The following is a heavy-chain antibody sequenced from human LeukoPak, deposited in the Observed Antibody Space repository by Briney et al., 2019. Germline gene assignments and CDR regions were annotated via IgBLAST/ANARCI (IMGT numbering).Heavy chain of an antibody. D-gene: IGHD3-3*01. CDR1: GGSISSYY. V-gene: IGHV4-59*01. Sequence: SETLSLTCTVSGGSISSYYWGWIRQPPGKGLEWVGFIYYSGSTNYNPSLKSRVTISVDTSKNQFSLKLSSVIAADTAVYYCARQTGNFWPMDVWGQGTTVTVSS. CDR3: ARQTGNFWPMDV. J-gene: IGHJ6*02. CDR2: IYYSGST.